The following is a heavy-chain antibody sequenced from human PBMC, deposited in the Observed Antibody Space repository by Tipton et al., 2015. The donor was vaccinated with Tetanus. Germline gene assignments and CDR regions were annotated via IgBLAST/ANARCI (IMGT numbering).Heavy chain of an antibody. Sequence: SLRLSCAASGFYFPVYAVSWVRQVPGKGLEWVSSISGSGDRTYYSDSVEGRFTISRDNSKDTLYLQMNSLRPEDTAVYYCARDGFYYGSGSYYRAFWGQGTLVTVSP. CDR1: GFYFPVYA. D-gene: IGHD3-10*01. J-gene: IGHJ4*02. CDR2: ISGSGDRT. CDR3: ARDGFYYGSGSYYRAF. V-gene: IGHV3-23*01.